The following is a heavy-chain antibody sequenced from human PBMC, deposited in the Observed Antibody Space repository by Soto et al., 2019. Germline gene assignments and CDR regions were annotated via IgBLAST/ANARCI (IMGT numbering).Heavy chain of an antibody. Sequence: QVQLVQSGAEVRKPGASVKVSCKASGYTFTSYYMHWVRQAPGQGLEWMGIINPSGGSTTYAQKFQGRVTLTRDTSTSTVYMELSSLRSEDTAVYYCARFLTAGGWFDPSGQGTLVTVSS. D-gene: IGHD3-10*01. CDR3: ARFLTAGGWFDP. CDR1: GYTFTSYY. V-gene: IGHV1-46*03. J-gene: IGHJ5*02. CDR2: INPSGGST.